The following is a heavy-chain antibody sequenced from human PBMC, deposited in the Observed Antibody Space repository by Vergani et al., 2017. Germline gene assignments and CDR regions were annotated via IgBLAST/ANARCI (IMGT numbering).Heavy chain of an antibody. CDR3: AKVGWLWELLSYFDY. V-gene: IGHV3-23*01. Sequence: EVQLLESGGGLVQPGGSLRLSCAASGFTFSSYAMSWVRQAPGKGLEWVSAISGSGGSTYYADSVTGRFTISRDNSKNTLYLQMNSRRAEDTAVYYCAKVGWLWELLSYFDYWGQGTLVTVSS. J-gene: IGHJ4*02. CDR1: GFTFSSYA. D-gene: IGHD1-26*01. CDR2: ISGSGGST.